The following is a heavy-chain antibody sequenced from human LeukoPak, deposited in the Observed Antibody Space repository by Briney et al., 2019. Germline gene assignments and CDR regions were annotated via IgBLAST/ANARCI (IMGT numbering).Heavy chain of an antibody. J-gene: IGHJ6*02. CDR3: AGDRYSSGWQPSYYYYYYGMDV. CDR1: GFTFSSYE. CDR2: ISSSGSTI. V-gene: IGHV3-48*03. D-gene: IGHD6-19*01. Sequence: GGSLRLSCAASGFTFSSYEMNWVRQAPGKGLEWVSYISSSGSTIYYADSVKGRFTISRDNAKNSLYLQMNSLRAEDTAVYYCAGDRYSSGWQPSYYYYYYGMDVWGQGTTVTVSS.